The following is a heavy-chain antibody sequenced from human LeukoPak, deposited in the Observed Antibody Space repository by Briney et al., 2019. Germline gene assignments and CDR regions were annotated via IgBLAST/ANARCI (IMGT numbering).Heavy chain of an antibody. CDR1: GGSINSSSYY. J-gene: IGHJ4*02. D-gene: IGHD3-22*01. CDR3: ARHYYDSSGYYPYYFDY. CDR2: IYYSGST. V-gene: IGHV4-39*01. Sequence: SETLSLTCTVSGGSINSSSYYWGWIRQPPGKGLEWIGSIYYSGSTYYNPSLKSRVTISVDTSKNQFSLKLSSVTAADTAVYYCARHYYDSSGYYPYYFDYWGQGTLVTVSS.